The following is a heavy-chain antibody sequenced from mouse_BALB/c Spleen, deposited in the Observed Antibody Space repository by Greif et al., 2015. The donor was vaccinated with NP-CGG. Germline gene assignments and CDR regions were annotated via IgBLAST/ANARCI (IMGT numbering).Heavy chain of an antibody. Sequence: EVHLVESGGGLVKPGGSLKLSCAASGFTFSDYYMYWVRQTSEKRLEWVATVSDGGSYTYYPDSVKGRFTISRDNAKNNLYLQMSSLKSEDTAMYYCARDGVTGTGFDYWGQGTTLTVSS. D-gene: IGHD4-1*01. CDR1: GFTFSDYY. V-gene: IGHV5-4*02. CDR3: ARDGVTGTGFDY. J-gene: IGHJ2*01. CDR2: VSDGGSYT.